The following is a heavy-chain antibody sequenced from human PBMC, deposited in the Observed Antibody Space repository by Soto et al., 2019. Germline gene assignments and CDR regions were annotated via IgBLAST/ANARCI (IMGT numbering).Heavy chain of an antibody. D-gene: IGHD6-6*01. CDR2: ISPAGTNQ. J-gene: IGHJ1*01. Sequence: LRLSCVASGFIFSDYAMHWARQAPGKGLEWVALISPAGTNQYYADSAKGRFTISGDNSKNTLYLQMNSLRPEDTGLYYCARENSRISPRLFQHWGHGTLVTVSS. V-gene: IGHV3-30-3*01. CDR3: ARENSRISPRLFQH. CDR1: GFIFSDYA.